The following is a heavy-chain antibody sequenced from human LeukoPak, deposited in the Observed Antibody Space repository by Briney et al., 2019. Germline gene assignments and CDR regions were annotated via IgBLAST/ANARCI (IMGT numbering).Heavy chain of an antibody. CDR2: IFHSGSS. J-gene: IGHJ4*02. V-gene: IGHV4-30-2*01. D-gene: IGHD3-3*01. CDR3: ARSNDFWSAYSSLS. CDR1: GGSITSGGFY. Sequence: SQTLSLTCTVSGGSITSGGFYWSWIRQPPGKGLEWIGCIFHSGSSYYNPSLKSRVTISIDRSKNQFALRLSSATAADTAVYYCARSNDFWSAYSSLSWGQGTLVTVSS.